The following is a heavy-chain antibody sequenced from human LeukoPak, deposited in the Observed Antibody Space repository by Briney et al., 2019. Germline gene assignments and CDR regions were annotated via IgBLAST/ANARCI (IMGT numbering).Heavy chain of an antibody. CDR2: VNPTGGST. Sequence: ASVKVSCKASGFTSTNYYIHWVRQAPGQGLEWMGVVNPTGGSTGYTQKFQGRVTMTRDTSTNTVYMELSSLRSEDTAAYYCAPGGSNDAFDLWGQGTMVTVSS. CDR3: APGGSNDAFDL. J-gene: IGHJ3*01. V-gene: IGHV1-46*01. CDR1: GFTSTNYY. D-gene: IGHD1-26*01.